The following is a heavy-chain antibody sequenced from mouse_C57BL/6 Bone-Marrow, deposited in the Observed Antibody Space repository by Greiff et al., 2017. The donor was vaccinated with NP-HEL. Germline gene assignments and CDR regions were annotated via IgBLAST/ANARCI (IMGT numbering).Heavy chain of an antibody. Sequence: DVKLQESGGDLVKPGGSLKLSCAASGFTFSSYGMSWFRQTPDKRLEWVATISSGGSYTYYPDSVKGRFTISRDNAKNTLYLQMSSLKSEDTAMYYCARLYWFAYWGQGTLVTVSA. J-gene: IGHJ3*01. CDR2: ISSGGSYT. V-gene: IGHV5-6*02. CDR3: ARLYWFAY. CDR1: GFTFSSYG.